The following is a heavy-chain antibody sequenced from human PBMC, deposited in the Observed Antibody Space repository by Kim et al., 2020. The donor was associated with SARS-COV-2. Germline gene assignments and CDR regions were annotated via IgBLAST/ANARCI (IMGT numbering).Heavy chain of an antibody. D-gene: IGHD3-9*01. V-gene: IGHV4-34*01. CDR3: ARAPYDILTGSRNPYSSGCPCFDY. J-gene: IGHJ4*02. CDR2: INHSGST. CDR1: GGSFSGYY. Sequence: SETLSLTCAVYGGSFSGYYWSWIRQPPGKGLEWIGEINHSGSTNYNPSLKSRVTISVDTSKNQFSLKLSSVTAADTAVYYCARAPYDILTGSRNPYSSGCPCFDYWGQGTLVTVSS.